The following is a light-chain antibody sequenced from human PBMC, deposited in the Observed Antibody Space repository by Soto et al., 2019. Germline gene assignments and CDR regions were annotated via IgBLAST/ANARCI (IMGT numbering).Light chain of an antibody. J-gene: IGKJ4*01. Sequence: IVLTQSPLSLPVTAGQPASISCRSSLSLLGTNGSNYLAWYLQKPGQSPQVLIYLGSNRASGVPDRFSGSGSGTDFTLQISRVEAEDVGVYYCMQGLTSPLTFGGGTKVDIK. CDR2: LGS. CDR3: MQGLTSPLT. CDR1: LSLLGTNGSNY. V-gene: IGKV2-28*01.